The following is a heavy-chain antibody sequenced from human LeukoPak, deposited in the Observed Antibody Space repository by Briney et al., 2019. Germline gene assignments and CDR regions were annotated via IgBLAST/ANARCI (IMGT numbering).Heavy chain of an antibody. J-gene: IGHJ2*01. CDR2: INSDGSST. Sequence: GGSLRLSCAASGFIFRNFWMHWVRQAPGKGLVWVSRINSDGSSTDYADSVKGRFTTSRDNAKNTLYLQMNSLRAEDTAVYYCARRYCSGGSCYSGWHFDLWGRGTLVTVSS. V-gene: IGHV3-74*01. D-gene: IGHD2-15*01. CDR3: ARRYCSGGSCYSGWHFDL. CDR1: GFIFRNFW.